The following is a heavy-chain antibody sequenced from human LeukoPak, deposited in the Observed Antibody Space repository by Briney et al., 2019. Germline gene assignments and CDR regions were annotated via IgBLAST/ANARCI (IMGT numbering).Heavy chain of an antibody. CDR2: IKYDGSEE. CDR1: GFTFSTYW. V-gene: IGHV3-7*01. CDR3: ASTTYYWN. J-gene: IGHJ4*02. Sequence: QSGGSLRLSCAASGFTFSTYWMTWVRQAPGRGLEWVANIKYDGSEENYVDSVKGRFTISRDNAKNSLFLQMNSLRVEDTAVYFCASTTYYWNWGQGTLVTVSS. D-gene: IGHD1-20*01.